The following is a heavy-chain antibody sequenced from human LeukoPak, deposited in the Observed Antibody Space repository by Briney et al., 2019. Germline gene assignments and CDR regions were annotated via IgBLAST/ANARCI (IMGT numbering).Heavy chain of an antibody. V-gene: IGHV3-30-3*01. CDR1: GFTFSSFA. D-gene: IGHD2-2*01. CDR2: ISYDGSNK. J-gene: IGHJ3*02. CDR3: AKDMCSSTSCSRRAFDI. Sequence: PGRSLRLSCAASGFTFSSFAMHWARQAPGKGLEWVAVISYDGSNKYYADSVKGRFTISRDNSENTLYLQMNSLRAEDTAVFYCAKDMCSSTSCSRRAFDIWGQGTMVTVSS.